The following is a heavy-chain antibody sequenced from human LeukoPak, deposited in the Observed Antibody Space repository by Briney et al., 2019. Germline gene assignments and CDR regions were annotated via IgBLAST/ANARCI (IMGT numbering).Heavy chain of an antibody. V-gene: IGHV3-23*01. Sequence: PGGSLRLSCAASGFTFTTNGMSWVRQAPGKGLEWVSAISGSGGSTIYADSAKGRFTISRDNSKNTLYLQMNSLRAEDTAVYYCAKYYIGSYDYWGQGTPVTVSS. D-gene: IGHD1-26*01. CDR1: GFTFTTNG. J-gene: IGHJ4*02. CDR3: AKYYIGSYDY. CDR2: ISGSGGST.